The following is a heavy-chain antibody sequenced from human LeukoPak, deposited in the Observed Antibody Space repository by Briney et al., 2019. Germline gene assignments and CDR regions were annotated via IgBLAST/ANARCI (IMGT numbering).Heavy chain of an antibody. CDR1: GYTFTSYD. CDR3: ASCSEYSSSWSSGCNWFDP. Sequence: GASVKVSCKASGYTFTSYDINWVRQATGQGLEWMGWMNPNSGNTGYAQKFQGRVTMTSSTSISTAYMELSSLRSEDTAVYYCASCSEYSSSWSSGCNWFDPWGQGTLVTVSS. D-gene: IGHD6-13*01. V-gene: IGHV1-8*01. J-gene: IGHJ5*02. CDR2: MNPNSGNT.